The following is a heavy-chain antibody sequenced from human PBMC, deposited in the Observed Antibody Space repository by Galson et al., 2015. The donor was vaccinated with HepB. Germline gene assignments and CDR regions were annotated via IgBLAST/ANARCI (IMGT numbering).Heavy chain of an antibody. CDR3: AHSCGDCYSFAFDI. Sequence: PALVKPTQTLTLTCTFSGFSLSTSGVGVGWIRQPPGKALEWLALIYWDDDKRYSPSLKSRLTITKDTSKNQVVLTMTNMDPVDTATYYCAHSCGDCYSFAFDIWGQGTMVTVSS. J-gene: IGHJ3*02. V-gene: IGHV2-5*02. CDR1: GFSLSTSGVG. CDR2: IYWDDDK. D-gene: IGHD2-21*02.